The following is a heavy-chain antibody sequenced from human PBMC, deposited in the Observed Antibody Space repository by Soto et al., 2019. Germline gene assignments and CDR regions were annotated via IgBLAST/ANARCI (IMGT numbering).Heavy chain of an antibody. D-gene: IGHD3-22*01. Sequence: ASVKVSCKASGYTFTSYTFNWVRKAPGQGLEWMGWISAHNGNTNYAQKLQGRVTMTTDTSTSTAYMELRSLRSDDTAMYYCARGRGRDYYDSSGSYPLGSCMDVWGQGTTVTVSS. CDR1: GYTFTSYT. J-gene: IGHJ6*02. CDR2: ISAHNGNT. CDR3: ARGRGRDYYDSSGSYPLGSCMDV. V-gene: IGHV1-18*04.